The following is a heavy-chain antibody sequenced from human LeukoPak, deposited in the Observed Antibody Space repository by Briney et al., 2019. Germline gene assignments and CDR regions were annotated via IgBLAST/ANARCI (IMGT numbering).Heavy chain of an antibody. CDR3: ARGGYTYGNNWFDL. D-gene: IGHD5-18*01. J-gene: IGHJ5*02. CDR1: GYIFITYG. CDR2: ISGYNGRP. Sequence: ASVKVSCKASGYIFITYGIGWVRQAPGRGLEWMGWISGYNGRPKYAQKVQGRVTMTTETSTNTAYMELRNLRPDDTAVYYCARGGYTYGNNWFDLWGQGTLVTVSS. V-gene: IGHV1-18*01.